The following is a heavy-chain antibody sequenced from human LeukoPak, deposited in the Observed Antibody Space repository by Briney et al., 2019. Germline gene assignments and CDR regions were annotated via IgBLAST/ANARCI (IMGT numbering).Heavy chain of an antibody. D-gene: IGHD6-13*01. V-gene: IGHV3-7*01. Sequence: GGSLRLSCAASGFPFSSYWMAWVRQAPGKGLEWVASIKQDGGETFYVDSVKGRFTISRDNAKNSLYLQMNSLRAEDTAVYYCARGGAAAGTAVDYWGQGTLVTVS. CDR3: ARGGAAAGTAVDY. CDR1: GFPFSSYW. CDR2: IKQDGGET. J-gene: IGHJ4*02.